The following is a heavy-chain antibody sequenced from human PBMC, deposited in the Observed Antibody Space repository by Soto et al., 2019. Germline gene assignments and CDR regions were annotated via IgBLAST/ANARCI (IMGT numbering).Heavy chain of an antibody. CDR2: ISGYNRDT. CDR1: GYTFSSYD. V-gene: IGHV1-18*01. CDR3: TRQGCDF. Sequence: QVQLEQSGAEVKKPGASVKVSCKASGYTFSSYDINWVRQAPGQGLEWMGWISGYNRDTKYAEKFQGRVTVTTDTSTTTVYIELRSLRSDDTAVYYCTRQGCDFWGQGTLVTVSS. J-gene: IGHJ4*02.